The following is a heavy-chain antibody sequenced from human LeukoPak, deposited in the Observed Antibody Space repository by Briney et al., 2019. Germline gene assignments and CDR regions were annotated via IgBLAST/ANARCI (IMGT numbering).Heavy chain of an antibody. CDR1: GFTFSSYS. Sequence: GESLRLSCAASGFTFSSYSMNWVRQAPGKGLEWVSSIRGSSTYIDYADSVKGRFTISRDNAKNALYLQMDSPRAEDTAVYYCARDHSSGRYFDFWGQGTLVTVSS. CDR2: IRGSSTYI. J-gene: IGHJ4*02. V-gene: IGHV3-21*01. CDR3: ARDHSSGRYFDF. D-gene: IGHD3-22*01.